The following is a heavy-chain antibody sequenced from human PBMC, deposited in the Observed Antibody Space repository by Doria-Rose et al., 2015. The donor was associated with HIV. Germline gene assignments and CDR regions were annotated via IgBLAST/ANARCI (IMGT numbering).Heavy chain of an antibody. CDR2: IFSDDER. Sequence: QVTLKEFGPVLVKPTETLTLTCTVSGVSLSSPGMGVSWIRQPPGKALEWLAYIFSDDERSYKTSLKSRLTISRGTSKSQVVLTMTDMDPVDTATYYCARIKSSRWYHKYYFDFWGQGTLVIVSA. V-gene: IGHV2-26*01. CDR3: ARIKSSRWYHKYYFDF. D-gene: IGHD6-13*01. J-gene: IGHJ4*02. CDR1: GVSLSSPGMG.